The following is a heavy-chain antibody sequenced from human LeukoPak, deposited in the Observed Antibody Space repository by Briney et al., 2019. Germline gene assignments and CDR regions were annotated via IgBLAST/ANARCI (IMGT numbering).Heavy chain of an antibody. CDR2: IRYDGSNK. CDR1: GFTFSSSYG. CDR3: AKDWGDEIVATISVGEKEPEFDY. V-gene: IGHV3-30*02. Sequence: VGSLRLSCAASGFTFSSSYGMHWVRQAPGKGLEWVAFIRYDGSNKYYADSVKGRFTISRDNSKNTLYLQMNSLRAEDTAVYYCAKDWGDEIVATISVGEKEPEFDYWGQGTLVTVSS. J-gene: IGHJ4*02. D-gene: IGHD5-12*01.